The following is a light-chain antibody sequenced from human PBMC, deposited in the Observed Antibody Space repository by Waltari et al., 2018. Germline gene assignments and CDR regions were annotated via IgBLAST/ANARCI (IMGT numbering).Light chain of an antibody. CDR1: QSVGRS. CDR2: NIF. CDR3: QHYVRLPAT. V-gene: IGKV3-20*01. J-gene: IGKJ1*01. Sequence: LSCRASQSVGRSLAWYQQKPGQAPRLLIYNIFNRATGIPDRFSGSGSGTDFTLTISRLEPEDFVVYYCQHYVRLPATFGQGTKVEIK.